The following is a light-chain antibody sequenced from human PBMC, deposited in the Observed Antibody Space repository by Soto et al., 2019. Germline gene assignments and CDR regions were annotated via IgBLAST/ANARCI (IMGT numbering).Light chain of an antibody. V-gene: IGKV3D-20*02. CDR3: QQRSNWPL. CDR1: QSVSSNY. J-gene: IGKJ4*01. CDR2: GAF. Sequence: EIVLTQSPGTLSLSPGERATFSCRASQSVSSNYLAWYQQKPGQAPRLLIYGAFKRATGIPDRFSGSGSGTNFTITISRMEPEDFAVYCCQQRSNWPLFGGGTKVDIK.